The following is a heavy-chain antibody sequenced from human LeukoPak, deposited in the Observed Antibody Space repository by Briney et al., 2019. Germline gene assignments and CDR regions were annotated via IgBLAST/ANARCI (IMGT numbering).Heavy chain of an antibody. CDR1: GGSISSYY. V-gene: IGHV4-4*07. D-gene: IGHD6-13*01. CDR2: IYSTGGT. CDR3: ARQIASAGTAGFDF. Sequence: SETLSLTCTVSGGSISSYYWSWIRQPAGKGLEWIGRIYSTGGTNYNPSLKSRVTMSVDTSKNHFSLRLRSVTAADTAVYYCARQIASAGTAGFDFWGQGALVTVSS. J-gene: IGHJ4*02.